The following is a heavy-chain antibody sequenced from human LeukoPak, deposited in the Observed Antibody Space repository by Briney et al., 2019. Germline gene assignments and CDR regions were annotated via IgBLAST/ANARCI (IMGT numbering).Heavy chain of an antibody. CDR1: GFTFSSYA. V-gene: IGHV3-23*01. J-gene: IGHJ4*02. D-gene: IGHD3-9*01. CDR2: ISGSGGST. Sequence: PGGSLRLSCAASGFTFSSYAMSWVRQAPGKGLEWVSTISGSGGSTYYADSVKGQFTISRDNSKNTLYLQMNSLRAEDTAVYYCARRDILTGYVDYWGQGTLVTVSS. CDR3: ARRDILTGYVDY.